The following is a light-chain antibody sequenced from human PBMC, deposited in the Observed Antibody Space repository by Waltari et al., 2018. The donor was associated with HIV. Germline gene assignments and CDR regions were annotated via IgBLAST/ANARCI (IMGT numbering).Light chain of an antibody. J-gene: IGLJ2*01. V-gene: IGLV2-14*03. CDR1: SSDIGAYNH. Sequence: QSALTQAASVSGSPGQSITLSCTGSSSDIGAYNHVSCYQQHPDKVPKLVIYEVSNRPSGISNRFSGSKSGNTASLTISGLQADDEASYYCSSYTASSTLDVVFGGGTRLTVL. CDR3: SSYTASSTLDVV. CDR2: EVS.